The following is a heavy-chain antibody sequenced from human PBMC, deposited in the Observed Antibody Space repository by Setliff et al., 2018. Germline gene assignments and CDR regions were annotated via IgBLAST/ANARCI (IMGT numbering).Heavy chain of an antibody. J-gene: IGHJ4*02. CDR1: GSTFSSYA. CDR2: ISGSGGST. Sequence: PGGSLRLSCAASGSTFSSYAMSWVRQAPGKGLEWVSAISGSGGSTYYADSVKGRFTSSRDKSKNTLYLQMNSLRAEDTAVYYCAKDRRGYSYGLSDYWGQGTLVTVSS. D-gene: IGHD5-18*01. V-gene: IGHV3-23*01. CDR3: AKDRRGYSYGLSDY.